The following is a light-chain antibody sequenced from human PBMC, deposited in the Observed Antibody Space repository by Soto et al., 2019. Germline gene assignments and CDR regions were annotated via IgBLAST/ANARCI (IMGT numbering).Light chain of an antibody. CDR2: DAS. CDR1: QSISSW. CDR3: QQYNSYSIT. Sequence: DIQMTQSPSTLSASVGDRVNITCRASQSISSWLAWYQQKPGKAPKLLIYDASSLESGVPSRFSGSGSGTESTLTISSLQPDDFATYYCQQYNSYSITFGQGTRLEIK. J-gene: IGKJ5*01. V-gene: IGKV1-5*01.